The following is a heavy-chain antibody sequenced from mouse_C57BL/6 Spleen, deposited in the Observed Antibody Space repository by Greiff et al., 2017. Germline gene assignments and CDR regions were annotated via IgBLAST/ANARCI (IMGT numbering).Heavy chain of an antibody. J-gene: IGHJ3*01. CDR3: TIDYYGSSPWFAY. D-gene: IGHD1-1*01. CDR1: GYTFTDYE. Sequence: VQLVESGAELVRPGASVTLSCKASGYTFTDYEMHWVKQTPVHGLEWIGAIDPETGGTAYNQKFKGKAILTADKSSSTAYMELRSLTSEDSAVYYCTIDYYGSSPWFAYWGQGTLVTVSA. CDR2: IDPETGGT. V-gene: IGHV1-15*01.